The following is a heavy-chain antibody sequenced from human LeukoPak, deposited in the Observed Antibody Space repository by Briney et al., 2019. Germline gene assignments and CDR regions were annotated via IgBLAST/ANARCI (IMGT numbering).Heavy chain of an antibody. Sequence: RGSLRLSCPASGLTSSSYWMSWVRQAPGKGLEWVANIKQDGREKSYVDSVKGRFTISRDNAKNSLYLQMNSLRAEDTAVYYCATSQSTSGQYGNAFDIWGQGTMVTVSS. CDR2: IKQDGREK. CDR3: ATSQSTSGQYGNAFDI. V-gene: IGHV3-7*01. CDR1: GLTSSSYW. D-gene: IGHD2-15*01. J-gene: IGHJ3*02.